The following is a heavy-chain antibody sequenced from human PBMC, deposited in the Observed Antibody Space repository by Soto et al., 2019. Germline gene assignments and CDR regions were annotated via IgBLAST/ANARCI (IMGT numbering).Heavy chain of an antibody. CDR1: GYTFTSYD. V-gene: IGHV1-8*01. Sequence: QVQLVQSGAEVKKPGASVKVSCKASGYTFTSYDINWVRQATGQGLEWMGWMNPNSGITGYAQKLQGRVTMTRNTSISTAYMELSSLRSEETAVYYCARERTGTTSMDVWGQGTTVTVSS. CDR3: ARERTGTTSMDV. CDR2: MNPNSGIT. J-gene: IGHJ6*02. D-gene: IGHD1-1*01.